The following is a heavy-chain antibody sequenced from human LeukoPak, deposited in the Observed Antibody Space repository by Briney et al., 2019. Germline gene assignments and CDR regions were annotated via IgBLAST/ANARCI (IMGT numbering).Heavy chain of an antibody. CDR2: ISAYYGNT. CDR1: GLTFINSR. J-gene: IGHJ4*02. D-gene: IGHD1-26*01. CDR3: ARMGGGTYDYFDF. V-gene: IGHV1-18*01. Sequence: GASVKVSCKSSGLTFINSRITWVRQAPGQGLEWMGWISAYYGNTHYVENFEGRVAMTRDTSTNTAYMELKSLTSDDTAIYYCARMGGGTYDYFDFWGQGTLVTVSP.